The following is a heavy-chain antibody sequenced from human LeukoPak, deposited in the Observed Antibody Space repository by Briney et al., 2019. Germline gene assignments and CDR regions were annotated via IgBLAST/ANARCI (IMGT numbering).Heavy chain of an antibody. J-gene: IGHJ5*02. CDR2: INPSGGST. Sequence: ASVKVSCKASGYTFTSYYMHWVRQAPGQGLEWMGIINPSGGSTSYAQKFQGRVTMTRDTSTSTVYMELSSLGSEDTAVYYCARDEGGYCSSTSCPNWFDPWGQGTLVTVSS. V-gene: IGHV1-46*01. CDR1: GYTFTSYY. D-gene: IGHD2-2*01. CDR3: ARDEGGYCSSTSCPNWFDP.